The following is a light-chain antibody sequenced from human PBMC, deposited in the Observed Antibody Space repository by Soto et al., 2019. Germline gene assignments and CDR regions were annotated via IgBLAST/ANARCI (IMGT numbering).Light chain of an antibody. CDR3: QQYGSSPLT. Sequence: EIVMTQSPATLSVSPGERATLSCRASQSVSSNLAWYQQKPGQAPRLLIYGASIRATGIPDRFTGSGSGTDFTLTICRLEPEDFAVYYCQQYGSSPLTFGGGTKVDIK. CDR2: GAS. J-gene: IGKJ4*01. V-gene: IGKV3-20*01. CDR1: QSVSSN.